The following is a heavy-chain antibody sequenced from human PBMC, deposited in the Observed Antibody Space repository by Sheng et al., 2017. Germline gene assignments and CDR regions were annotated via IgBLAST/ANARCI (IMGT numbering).Heavy chain of an antibody. CDR1: GFTINRNY. Sequence: EVQLVESGGGLVQPGGSLRLSCAVSGFTINRNYMTWVRQAPGKGLEWVSVIYSGGLTYYADSVKDRFTISRDNSKNTLYLQMNNLRAEDTAVYYCARAYDISGYSQYYFDYWGQGTLVTVSS. CDR2: IYSGGLT. V-gene: IGHV3-66*01. J-gene: IGHJ4*02. CDR3: ARAYDISGYSQYYFDY. D-gene: IGHD3-22*01.